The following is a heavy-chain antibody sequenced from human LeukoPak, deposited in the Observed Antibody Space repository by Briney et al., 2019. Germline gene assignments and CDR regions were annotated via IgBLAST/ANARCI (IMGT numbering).Heavy chain of an antibody. D-gene: IGHD6-13*01. CDR1: GFTFDDYG. CDR2: ISWNSGSI. V-gene: IGHV3-9*01. CDR3: AADSSSWYPVDFDY. J-gene: IGHJ4*02. Sequence: GSSLRLSCAASGFTFDDYGMHWVRQAPGKGLEWVSGISWNSGSIDYADSVKGRFTISRDNAKNSLYLQMNSLRAEDTALYYCAADSSSWYPVDFDYWGQGTPVTVSS.